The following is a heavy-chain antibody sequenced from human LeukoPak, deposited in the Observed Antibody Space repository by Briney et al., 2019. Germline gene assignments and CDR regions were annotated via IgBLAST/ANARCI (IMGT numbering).Heavy chain of an antibody. CDR3: ARGSVVVSYYYGMDV. Sequence: SETLSLTCTVSGGSISSSSYYWGWIRQPPGKGLEWIGSIYYSGSTYYNPSLKSRVTISVDTSKNQFSLKLSSVTAADTAVYYCARGSVVVSYYYGMDVWGQGTTVTVSS. CDR2: IYYSGST. J-gene: IGHJ6*02. D-gene: IGHD2-2*01. V-gene: IGHV4-39*07. CDR1: GGSISSSSYY.